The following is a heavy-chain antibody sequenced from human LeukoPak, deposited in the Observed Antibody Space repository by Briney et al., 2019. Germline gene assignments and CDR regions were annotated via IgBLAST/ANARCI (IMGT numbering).Heavy chain of an antibody. CDR2: IIPIFGTA. D-gene: IGHD3-10*01. Sequence: ASVKVSCKASGGTFSSYAISWVRQAPGQGLEWMGGIIPIFGTANYAQKFQGRVTITADESTSTAYMELSSLRSEDTAVYYCARDERYGSGSYYRGEDWFDPWGQGTLVTVSS. CDR1: GGTFSSYA. CDR3: ARDERYGSGSYYRGEDWFDP. J-gene: IGHJ5*02. V-gene: IGHV1-69*01.